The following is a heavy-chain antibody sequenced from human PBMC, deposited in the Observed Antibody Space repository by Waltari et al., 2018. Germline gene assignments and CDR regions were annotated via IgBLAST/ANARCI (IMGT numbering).Heavy chain of an antibody. CDR1: GGTFSSYA. D-gene: IGHD3-3*01. CDR3: ARGGLRVFGVVGAFDI. V-gene: IGHV1-69*05. CDR2: IIPICGTA. Sequence: QVQLVQSGAEVKKPGSSVKVSCKASGGTFSSYAISWVRQAPGQGLEWMGGIIPICGTANYEQKFQGRVKITTDESTSTAYMELSSLRSEDTAVYYCARGGLRVFGVVGAFDIWGQGTMVTVSS. J-gene: IGHJ3*02.